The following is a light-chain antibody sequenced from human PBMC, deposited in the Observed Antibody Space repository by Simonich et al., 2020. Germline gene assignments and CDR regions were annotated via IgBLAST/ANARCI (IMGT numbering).Light chain of an antibody. CDR1: ISDVGGYNY. CDR3: CSYAGSSTWV. J-gene: IGLJ3*02. CDR2: DVR. Sequence: QSALTQPASVSGSPGQSITISCTGTISDVGGYNYVSWYQQHPGKAPKLMIDDVRKRPAGVSNRFSGAKSGNTASLTISGLQAEDEADYYCCSYAGSSTWVFGGGTKLTVL. V-gene: IGLV2-23*02.